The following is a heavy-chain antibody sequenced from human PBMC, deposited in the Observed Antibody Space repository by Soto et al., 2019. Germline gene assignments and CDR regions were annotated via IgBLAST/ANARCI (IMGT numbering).Heavy chain of an antibody. CDR3: ARASAIAAAGDYYYDMDV. V-gene: IGHV1-69*01. D-gene: IGHD6-13*01. J-gene: IGHJ6*02. CDR1: GGTFSSYA. CDR2: IIPIFGTA. Sequence: QVQLVQSGAEVKKPGSSVKVSCKASGGTFSSYAISWVRQAPGQGLEWMGGIIPIFGTANYAQKFQGRVTTTEDESTSTSYMELSSLRSEDTAVYYCARASAIAAAGDYYYDMDVWGQGTTVTVSS.